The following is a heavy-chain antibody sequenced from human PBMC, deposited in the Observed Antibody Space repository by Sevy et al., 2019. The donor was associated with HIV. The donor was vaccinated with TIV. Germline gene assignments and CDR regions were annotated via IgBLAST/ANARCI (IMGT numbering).Heavy chain of an antibody. CDR1: GYTFTSYG. CDR3: ARRTSYYDSSGYYHHDY. Sequence: ASVKVSCKASGYTFTSYGISWVRQAPGQGLEWMGWISAYNGNTNYPQKLQGRVTMTTDTSTSTAYMELRSLRSDDTAVYYCARRTSYYDSSGYYHHDYWGQGTLVTVSS. D-gene: IGHD3-22*01. CDR2: ISAYNGNT. V-gene: IGHV1-18*01. J-gene: IGHJ4*02.